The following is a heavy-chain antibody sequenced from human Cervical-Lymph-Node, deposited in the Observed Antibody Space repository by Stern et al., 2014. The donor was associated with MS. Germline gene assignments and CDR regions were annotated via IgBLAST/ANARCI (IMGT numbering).Heavy chain of an antibody. V-gene: IGHV3-64*02. CDR1: GFTFSSYA. Sequence: VQLVESGEGLVQPGGSLRLSCAASGFTFSSYAMHWVRQAPGKGLEYVSAISSKGGSIYYADSVKGRFTISRDNSKNTLYLQMGSLRTEDMAVYYCARSARPTLEWLYVFDYWGQGTLVTVSS. CDR3: ARSARPTLEWLYVFDY. D-gene: IGHD3-3*01. CDR2: ISSKGGSI. J-gene: IGHJ4*02.